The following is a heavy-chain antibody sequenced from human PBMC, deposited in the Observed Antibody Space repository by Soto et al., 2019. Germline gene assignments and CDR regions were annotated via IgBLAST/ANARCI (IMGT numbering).Heavy chain of an antibody. D-gene: IGHD3-10*01. CDR3: ARESYYGSGATVVAY. Sequence: LEPLSLTCTVSGGSISGYYWSWIRQPPGKGLEWIGYIYYSGTASYNPSLNSRVTMSVDTSKNQFSLKVNSVTAADTAVYYCARESYYGSGATVVAYWGQGTLVTGSS. CDR1: GGSISGYY. V-gene: IGHV4-59*01. J-gene: IGHJ4*02. CDR2: IYYSGTA.